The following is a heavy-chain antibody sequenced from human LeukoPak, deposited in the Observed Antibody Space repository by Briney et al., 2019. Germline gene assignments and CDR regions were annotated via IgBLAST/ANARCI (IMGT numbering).Heavy chain of an antibody. V-gene: IGHV4-34*01. Sequence: PSETLSLTCAVYGGSFSGYYWSWIRQPPGKGLEWIGEINHSGSTNYNPSLKSRVTISVDTSKNQFSLKLSSVTAADTAVYYCAGGAARPTLGYWGQGTLVTVSS. CDR3: AGGAARPTLGY. J-gene: IGHJ4*02. CDR1: GGSFSGYY. CDR2: INHSGST. D-gene: IGHD6-6*01.